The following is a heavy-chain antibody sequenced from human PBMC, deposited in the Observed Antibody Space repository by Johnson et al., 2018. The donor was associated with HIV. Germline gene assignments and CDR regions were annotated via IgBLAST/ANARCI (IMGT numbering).Heavy chain of an antibody. CDR1: GFTFSNAW. CDR3: VRVSLGYRYGYDACDI. D-gene: IGHD5-18*01. V-gene: IGHV3-15*01. Sequence: VQLVESGGGLVKPAGSLRLSCAASGFTFSNAWMSWVRQAPGKGLEWVGRIKSKTDGGTTDYAAPVKGRFTISRDDSKNTLYLQMNSLKTEDTAVYYCVRVSLGYRYGYDACDIWGQGTMVTVSS. CDR2: IKSKTDGGTT. J-gene: IGHJ3*02.